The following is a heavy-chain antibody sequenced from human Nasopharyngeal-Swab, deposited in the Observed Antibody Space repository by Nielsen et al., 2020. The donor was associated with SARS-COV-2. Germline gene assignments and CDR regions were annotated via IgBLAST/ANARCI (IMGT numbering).Heavy chain of an antibody. Sequence: SKTLSLTCYVLDSISSSGWWGWVRQPPGKGLEWIGEIYHTGVTNYNPSLKSRLSISADRSKNQFSLKLTSVTAADTAVYYCATLPVSPYYFENWGQGLLVTVSS. J-gene: IGHJ4*02. CDR2: IYHTGVT. CDR3: ATLPVSPYYFEN. V-gene: IGHV4-4*02. CDR1: DSISSSGW.